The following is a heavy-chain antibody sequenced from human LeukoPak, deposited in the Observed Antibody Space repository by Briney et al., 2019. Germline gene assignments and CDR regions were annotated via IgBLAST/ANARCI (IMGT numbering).Heavy chain of an antibody. V-gene: IGHV3-23*01. D-gene: IGHD6-19*01. CDR2: ISGSGGST. CDR1: GYTFSSYA. Sequence: SCKASGYTFSSYAMSWVRQAPGKGLEWVSAISGSGGSTYYADSVKGRFTISRDNSKNTLYLQMNSLRAEDTAVYYCAKDEQWLVPFDYWGQGTLVTVSS. J-gene: IGHJ4*02. CDR3: AKDEQWLVPFDY.